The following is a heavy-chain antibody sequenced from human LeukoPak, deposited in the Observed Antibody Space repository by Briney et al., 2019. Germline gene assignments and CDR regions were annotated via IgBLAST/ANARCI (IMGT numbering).Heavy chain of an antibody. J-gene: IGHJ4*02. CDR3: ARVYPNTFGGVIAKPYYFDY. Sequence: KPGASVKVSCKASGYTFTSYYMHWVRQAPGQGLEWMGIINPSGGSTSYAQKFQGRVTMTRDTSTSTVYMELSSLRSEDTAVYYCARVYPNTFGGVIAKPYYFDYWGQGTLVTVSS. D-gene: IGHD3-16*02. CDR2: INPSGGST. CDR1: GYTFTSYY. V-gene: IGHV1-46*01.